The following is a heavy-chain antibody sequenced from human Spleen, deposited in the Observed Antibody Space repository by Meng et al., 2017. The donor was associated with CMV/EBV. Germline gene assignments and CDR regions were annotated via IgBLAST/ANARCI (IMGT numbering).Heavy chain of an antibody. CDR3: AWGDSSSSAPLDS. Sequence: GESLKISCAASGFTFSSYAMSWVRQAPGKGLEWVANIKQDGSEKNYVDSVKGRFTVSRDDSKNAVYLQVSSLRAEDTDVYYCAWGDSSSSAPLDSWGQGTLVTVSS. V-gene: IGHV3-7*03. CDR1: GFTFSSYA. CDR2: IKQDGSEK. D-gene: IGHD3-16*01. J-gene: IGHJ4*02.